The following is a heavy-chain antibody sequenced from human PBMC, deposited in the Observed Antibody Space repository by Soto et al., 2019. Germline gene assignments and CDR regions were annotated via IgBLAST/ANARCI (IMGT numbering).Heavy chain of an antibody. Sequence: SVKVSCKASGGTFSSYAISWVRQAPGQGLEWMGGIIPIFGTANYAQKFQGRVTITADESTSTAYMELSSLRSEDTAVYYCARDQAPLFYDSSGYYYFDYWGQGTLVTVSS. CDR2: IIPIFGTA. J-gene: IGHJ4*02. CDR3: ARDQAPLFYDSSGYYYFDY. CDR1: GGTFSSYA. D-gene: IGHD3-22*01. V-gene: IGHV1-69*13.